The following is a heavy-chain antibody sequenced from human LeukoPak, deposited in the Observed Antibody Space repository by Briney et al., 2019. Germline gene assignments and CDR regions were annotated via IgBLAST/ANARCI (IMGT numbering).Heavy chain of an antibody. J-gene: IGHJ4*02. V-gene: IGHV1-69*01. Sequence: SVKVSCKASGGTFSSYAISWVRQAPGQGLEWMGGIIPIFGTANYAQKFQGRVTITADESTSTAYMELSSLRSEDTAVYYCASPLAAAGTSADFDYWGQGTLVTVSS. CDR1: GGTFSSYA. D-gene: IGHD6-13*01. CDR2: IIPIFGTA. CDR3: ASPLAAAGTSADFDY.